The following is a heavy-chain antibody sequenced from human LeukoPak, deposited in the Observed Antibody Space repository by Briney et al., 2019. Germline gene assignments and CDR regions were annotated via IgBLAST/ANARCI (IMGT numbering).Heavy chain of an antibody. V-gene: IGHV4-38-2*02. CDR2: IYYTGNT. D-gene: IGHD3/OR15-3a*01. CDR3: ARQTGSGLFILP. CDR1: GYSISSGYY. Sequence: PSETLSLTCTVSGYSISSGYYWGWIRQPPGKGLEWIGSIYYTGNTYYNASLKSQVSISIDTSKNQFSLRLTSVTAADTAVYFCARQTGSGLFILPGGQGTLVTVSS. J-gene: IGHJ4*02.